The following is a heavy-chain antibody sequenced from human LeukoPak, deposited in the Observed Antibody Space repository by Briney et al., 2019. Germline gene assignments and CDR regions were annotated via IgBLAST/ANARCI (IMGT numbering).Heavy chain of an antibody. Sequence: EASVKVSCKASGYTFTGYYMHWVRQAPGQGDEWMGWISPNSGGTNYAQKFQGRVTMTRDTSISTAYMELSRLRSDDTAVYYCARERLLWFGVNDAFDSWGQGTMVTVSS. J-gene: IGHJ3*02. D-gene: IGHD3-10*01. CDR3: ARERLLWFGVNDAFDS. CDR1: GYTFTGYY. V-gene: IGHV1-2*02. CDR2: ISPNSGGT.